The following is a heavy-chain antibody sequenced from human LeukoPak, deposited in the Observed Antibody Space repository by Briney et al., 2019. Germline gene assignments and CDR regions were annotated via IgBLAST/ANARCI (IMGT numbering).Heavy chain of an antibody. J-gene: IGHJ4*02. Sequence: PGGSLRLSCAASGFTFSSYGMHWVRQAPGKGLEWVAFIRYDGSNKYYADSVKGRFTISRDNSKNTLYLQMNSLRAEDTAVYYCAKDQATYVWGSPLGYWGQGTLVTVSS. D-gene: IGHD3-16*01. V-gene: IGHV3-30*02. CDR1: GFTFSSYG. CDR3: AKDQATYVWGSPLGY. CDR2: IRYDGSNK.